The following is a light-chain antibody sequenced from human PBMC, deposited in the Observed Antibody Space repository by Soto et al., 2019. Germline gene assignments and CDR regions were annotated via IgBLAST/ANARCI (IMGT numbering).Light chain of an antibody. Sequence: IVLTQSPGTLSLSPWERATLSCRASQSVSSSYLAWYQQKPGQAPRLLIYGASSRATGIPDRFSGSGSGTDFTLTISRLEPEDFAVYYCQQYGSPLTFGGGTKVDIK. V-gene: IGKV3-20*01. J-gene: IGKJ4*01. CDR1: QSVSSSY. CDR3: QQYGSPLT. CDR2: GAS.